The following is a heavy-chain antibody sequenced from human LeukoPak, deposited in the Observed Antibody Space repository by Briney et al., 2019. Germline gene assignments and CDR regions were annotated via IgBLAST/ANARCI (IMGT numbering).Heavy chain of an antibody. D-gene: IGHD3-9*01. Sequence: PSETLSLTCAVYGGSFSGYYWSWIRQPPGKGLEWIGEINHSGSTNYNPSLKSRATISVDTSKNQFSLKLSSVTAADTAVYYCARRAQLRYFDWSYWGQGTLVTVSS. CDR3: ARRAQLRYFDWSY. CDR2: INHSGST. J-gene: IGHJ4*02. CDR1: GGSFSGYY. V-gene: IGHV4-34*01.